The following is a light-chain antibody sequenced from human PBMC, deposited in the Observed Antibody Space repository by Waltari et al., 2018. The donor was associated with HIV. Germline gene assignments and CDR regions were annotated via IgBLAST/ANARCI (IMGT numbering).Light chain of an antibody. Sequence: QSALTQPPSASGSPGQSVTISCTGTSSDVGGHNYVSWYQPHPGQPPNIIMYEVTQRPSGVPDRFSGSKSGNTASLTVSGLQPEDEGHYNCSSYAGSDNYVLFGGGTKLTVL. CDR2: EVT. CDR3: SSYAGSDNYVL. CDR1: SSDVGGHNY. J-gene: IGLJ2*01. V-gene: IGLV2-8*01.